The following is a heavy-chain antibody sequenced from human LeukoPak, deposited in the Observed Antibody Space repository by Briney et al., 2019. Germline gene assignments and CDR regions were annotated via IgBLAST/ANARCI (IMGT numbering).Heavy chain of an antibody. V-gene: IGHV3-23*01. J-gene: IGHJ4*02. CDR1: GFIFSSYA. CDR3: AKDRSSGSYYGVLYFDY. Sequence: GGSLRLSCAASGFIFSSYAMSWVRQAPGKGLEWVSAISGSGGSTYYADSVKGRFTISRDNSKNTLYLQMNSLRAEDTAVYYCAKDRSSGSYYGVLYFDYWGQGTLVTVSS. D-gene: IGHD1-26*01. CDR2: ISGSGGST.